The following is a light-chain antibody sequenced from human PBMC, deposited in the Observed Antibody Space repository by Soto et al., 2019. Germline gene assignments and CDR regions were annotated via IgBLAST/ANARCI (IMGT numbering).Light chain of an antibody. Sequence: EIVMTQSPATLSVSPGERATLSCRASQSVDSNLAWYQQKPGQAPRLLIFGASTRATGISARFSGSGSGTDFTLTISSLQSEDFGVYFCQQYDNWPLTFGGGTKVEIK. CDR3: QQYDNWPLT. J-gene: IGKJ4*01. CDR1: QSVDSN. V-gene: IGKV3D-15*01. CDR2: GAS.